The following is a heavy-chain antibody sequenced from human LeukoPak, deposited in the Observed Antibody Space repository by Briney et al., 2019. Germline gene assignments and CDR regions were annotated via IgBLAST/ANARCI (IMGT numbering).Heavy chain of an antibody. CDR1: GFTFSSYS. V-gene: IGHV3-21*01. D-gene: IGHD2-21*02. CDR2: ISSSSSYI. Sequence: GGSLRLSCAASGFTFSSYSMNWVRQAPGKGLEWVSSISSSSSYIYYADSVKGRFTISRDNAKNSLYLQMNRLRAEDTAVYYCARDSDREYCCGDCYSVYAPFDYWGQGTLVSVPS. CDR3: ARDSDREYCCGDCYSVYAPFDY. J-gene: IGHJ4*02.